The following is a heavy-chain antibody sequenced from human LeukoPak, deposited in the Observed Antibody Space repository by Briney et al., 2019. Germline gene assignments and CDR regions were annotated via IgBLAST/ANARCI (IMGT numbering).Heavy chain of an antibody. CDR3: AKVGRGYYGSGSYYNSNWFDP. J-gene: IGHJ5*02. V-gene: IGHV3-23*01. D-gene: IGHD3-10*01. Sequence: TGGSLRLSCAASGFTFSSYAMSWVRQAPGKGLEWVSAISGSGGSTYYADSVKGRFTISRDNSKNTLYLQMNSLRAEDTAVYYCAKVGRGYYGSGSYYNSNWFDPWGQGTLVTVSS. CDR1: GFTFSSYA. CDR2: ISGSGGST.